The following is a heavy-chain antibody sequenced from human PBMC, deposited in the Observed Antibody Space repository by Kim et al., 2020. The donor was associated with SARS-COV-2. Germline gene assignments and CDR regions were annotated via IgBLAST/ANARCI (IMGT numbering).Heavy chain of an antibody. CDR2: ISSDGSYK. CDR1: GFTFSAYA. J-gene: IGHJ5*02. Sequence: GGSLRLSCAASGFTFSAYAMLWVRQASGKGPEWASVISSDGSYKFYADYVKGRFTISRDSSKNTLYLQMNSLRAEDPAVYYCARPGVVGPTYWFDPWGQGTLVTVSS. V-gene: IGHV3-30*14. D-gene: IGHD1-26*01. CDR3: ARPGVVGPTYWFDP.